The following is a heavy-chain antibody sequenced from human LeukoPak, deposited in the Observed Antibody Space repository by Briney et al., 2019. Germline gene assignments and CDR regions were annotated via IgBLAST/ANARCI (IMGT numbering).Heavy chain of an antibody. D-gene: IGHD3-10*01. J-gene: IGHJ4*02. Sequence: SETLSLTCTVSGDSINSGDYYWSWIRQPPGKGLEWIGYIYYSGSTFYNPSLKSRVTMSLDTSRNQFSLKLSSVTAADTAVYYCARDVGNSGLFDYWGQGALVTVSS. CDR1: GDSINSGDYY. CDR3: ARDVGNSGLFDY. CDR2: IYYSGST. V-gene: IGHV4-30-4*01.